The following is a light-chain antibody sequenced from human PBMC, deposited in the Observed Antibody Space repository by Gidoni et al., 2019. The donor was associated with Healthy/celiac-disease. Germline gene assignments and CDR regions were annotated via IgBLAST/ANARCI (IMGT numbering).Light chain of an antibody. V-gene: IGLV3-19*01. CDR1: SLRSYY. CDR3: NSRDSSGNHWV. Sequence: SSELTQDPAVSVDLGQTVRITCQGDSLRSYYASGYPQKPGQAPVLVIYGKNNRPSGIPDRFSGSSSGNTASLTITGAQAEDEADYYCNSRDSSGNHWVFGGGTKLTVL. J-gene: IGLJ3*02. CDR2: GKN.